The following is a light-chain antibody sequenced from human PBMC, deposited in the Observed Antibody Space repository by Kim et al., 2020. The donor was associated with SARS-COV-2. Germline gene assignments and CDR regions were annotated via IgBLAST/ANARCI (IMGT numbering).Light chain of an antibody. CDR3: AAWDDSVNGVA. CDR1: PSNIGNNI. J-gene: IGLJ2*01. V-gene: IGLV1-44*01. CDR2: MTN. Sequence: GQRVTISCSGSPSNIGNNIVNWYPQLPGTAPKLLIYMTNQRPSGVPGRFSGSKSGTSASLVISGLQSEDEADYYCAAWDDSVNGVAFGGGTKVTVL.